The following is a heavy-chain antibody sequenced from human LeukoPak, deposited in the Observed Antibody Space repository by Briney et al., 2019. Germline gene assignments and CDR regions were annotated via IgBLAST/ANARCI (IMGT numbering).Heavy chain of an antibody. CDR1: GYTFTSYG. Sequence: ASVKVSCKASGYTFTSYGISWVRQAPGQGLEWMGWISAYNGNTNYAQKLQGRVTITADESTSTAYMELSSLRSGDTAVYYCARGYNPYYYYGMDVWGQGTTVTVSS. CDR2: ISAYNGNT. D-gene: IGHD5-24*01. CDR3: ARGYNPYYYYGMDV. J-gene: IGHJ6*02. V-gene: IGHV1-18*01.